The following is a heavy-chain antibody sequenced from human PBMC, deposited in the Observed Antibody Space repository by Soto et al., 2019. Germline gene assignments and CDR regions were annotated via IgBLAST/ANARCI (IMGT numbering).Heavy chain of an antibody. CDR1: GGSISSGDYY. J-gene: IGHJ4*02. V-gene: IGHV4-30-4*01. Sequence: SETLSLTYTVSGGSISSGDYYWSWIRQPPGKGLEWIGYIYYSGSTNYNPSLKSRVTISVDTSKNQFSLKLTSVTAADTAVYYCARDKITGLFDYWGQGTLVTVSS. CDR2: IYYSGST. D-gene: IGHD2-8*02. CDR3: ARDKITGLFDY.